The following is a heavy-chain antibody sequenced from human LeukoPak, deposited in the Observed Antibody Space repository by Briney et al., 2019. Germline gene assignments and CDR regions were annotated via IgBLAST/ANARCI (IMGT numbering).Heavy chain of an antibody. Sequence: GGSLRLSCVASGLTFIAYSMNWVRQAPGKGLEWVSSISSSGDYIYYADSVKGRFTISRDNAKNSLYLQMNSLRAEDTAVYYCARDATIYYYGSGSYSDYWGQGTLVTVSS. V-gene: IGHV3-21*01. D-gene: IGHD3-10*01. CDR3: ARDATIYYYGSGSYSDY. J-gene: IGHJ4*02. CDR2: ISSSGDYI. CDR1: GLTFIAYS.